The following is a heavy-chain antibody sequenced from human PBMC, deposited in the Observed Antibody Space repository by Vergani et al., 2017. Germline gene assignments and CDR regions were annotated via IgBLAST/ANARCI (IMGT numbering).Heavy chain of an antibody. Sequence: QVQLVESGGGVVQPGRSLRLSCAASGFTFSSYGMHWVRQAPGKGLEWVAVISYDGSNKYYADSVKGRFTISRDNSKNTLYLQMNSLRAEDTAVYYCAKDPGYSSGYYRGYYYYGMDVWGQGTTVTVSS. D-gene: IGHD3-22*01. CDR2: ISYDGSNK. CDR3: AKDPGYSSGYYRGYYYYGMDV. V-gene: IGHV3-30*18. CDR1: GFTFSSYG. J-gene: IGHJ6*02.